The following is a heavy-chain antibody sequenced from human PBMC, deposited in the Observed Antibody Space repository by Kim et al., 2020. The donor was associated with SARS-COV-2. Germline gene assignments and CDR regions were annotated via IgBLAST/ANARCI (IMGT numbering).Heavy chain of an antibody. CDR3: AREVVGVPAAIAQTPSYYMDV. D-gene: IGHD2-2*01. CDR2: INPNSGGT. V-gene: IGHV1-2*02. J-gene: IGHJ6*03. Sequence: ASVKVSCKASGYTFTGYYMHWVRQAPGQGLEWMGWINPNSGGTNYAQKFQGRVTMTRDTSISTAYMELSRLRSDDTAVYYCAREVVGVPAAIAQTPSYYMDVWGKGTTVTVSS. CDR1: GYTFTGYY.